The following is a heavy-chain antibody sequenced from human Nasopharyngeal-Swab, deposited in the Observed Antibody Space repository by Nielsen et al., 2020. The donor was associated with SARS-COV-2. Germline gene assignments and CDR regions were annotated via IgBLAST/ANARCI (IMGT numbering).Heavy chain of an antibody. CDR1: GYSFSSYW. J-gene: IGHJ4*02. CDR2: MSPRDSDT. V-gene: IGHV5-51*01. D-gene: IGHD1-7*01. CDR3: ATAYNGNYYWDY. Sequence: GSLRLSSKGSGYSFSSYWFGWVRQLPGKGLEWMGIMSPRDSDTRYSPSFQGQVTISADKSISTAYLQWSSLKASDTAMYYCATAYNGNYYWDYWGQGTLVTVSS.